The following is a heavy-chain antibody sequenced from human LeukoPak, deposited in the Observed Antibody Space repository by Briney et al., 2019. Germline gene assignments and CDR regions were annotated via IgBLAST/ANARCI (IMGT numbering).Heavy chain of an antibody. CDR1: GYTFTSYG. Sequence: ASVKVSCKASGYTFTSYGISWVRQAPGQGLEWMGWISAYNGNTNYAQKLQGRVTMTTDTSTSTAYMELRSLRSDDTAVYYCARVAAAAKRNAFDIWGQGTMVTVSS. CDR2: ISAYNGNT. CDR3: ARVAAAAKRNAFDI. V-gene: IGHV1-18*01. J-gene: IGHJ3*02. D-gene: IGHD6-13*01.